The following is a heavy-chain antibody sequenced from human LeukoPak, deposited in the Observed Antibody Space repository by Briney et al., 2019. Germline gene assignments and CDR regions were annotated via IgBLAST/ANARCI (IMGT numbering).Heavy chain of an antibody. CDR3: AKDLRPSYSSSWLDAFDI. Sequence: GRSLRLSCAASGFTFDDYAMHWVRQAPGKGLEWVSAISGSGGSTYYADSVKGRFTISRDNSKNTLYLQMNSLRAEDTAVYYCAKDLRPSYSSSWLDAFDIWGQGTMVTVSS. CDR2: ISGSGGST. V-gene: IGHV3-23*01. J-gene: IGHJ3*02. D-gene: IGHD6-13*01. CDR1: GFTFDDYA.